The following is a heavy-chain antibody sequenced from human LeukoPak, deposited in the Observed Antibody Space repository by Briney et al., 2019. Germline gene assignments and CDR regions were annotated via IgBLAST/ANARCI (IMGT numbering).Heavy chain of an antibody. V-gene: IGHV4-4*07. D-gene: IGHD6-19*01. CDR2: IYTSGST. Sequence: PSETLSLTCTVSGGSISSYYWSWIRQPPGKGLEWIGRIYTSGSTNYNPSLKSRVTMSVDTSKNQFSLKLSSVTAADTAVYYCARDRRPSYSGWYAFDYWGQGTLVTVSS. J-gene: IGHJ4*02. CDR3: ARDRRPSYSGWYAFDY. CDR1: GGSISSYY.